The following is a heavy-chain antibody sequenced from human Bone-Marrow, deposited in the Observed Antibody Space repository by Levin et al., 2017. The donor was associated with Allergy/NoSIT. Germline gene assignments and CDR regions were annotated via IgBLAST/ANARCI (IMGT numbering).Heavy chain of an antibody. CDR3: ARSRRYFVMDV. J-gene: IGHJ6*02. CDR1: GFTFSTYV. V-gene: IGHV3-23*01. CDR2: VSGNGGST. Sequence: QPGGSLRLSCAASGFTFSTYVMSWVRQAQGKGLEWVAAVSGNGGSTYIVDAVKGRFTISRDNSKNTVYLQMDFLGAEDTAVYYCARSRRYFVMDVWGQGTTVAVSS.